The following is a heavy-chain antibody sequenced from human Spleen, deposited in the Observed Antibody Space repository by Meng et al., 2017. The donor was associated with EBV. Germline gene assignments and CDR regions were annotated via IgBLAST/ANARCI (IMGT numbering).Heavy chain of an antibody. CDR2: FTPIFGTT. V-gene: IGHV1-69*06. J-gene: IGHJ5*02. CDR1: GGTFSRYT. CDR3: ASLNDYSSGSTS. D-gene: IGHD6-19*01. Sequence: QVVQSGAGVKKPGSSMKVACKASGGTFSRYTFSWVRQAPGQGLEWMAGFTPIFGTTNYAQKFDDRLTISADTSTTTVYMELSSLRSEDTAVYFCASLNDYSSGSTSWGQGTLVTVSS.